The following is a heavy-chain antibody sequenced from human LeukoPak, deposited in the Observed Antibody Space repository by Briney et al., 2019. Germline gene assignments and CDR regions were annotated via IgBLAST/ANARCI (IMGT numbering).Heavy chain of an antibody. D-gene: IGHD6-19*01. V-gene: IGHV4-34*01. CDR3: AGRKQWLVPPAY. Sequence: SETLSLTCAVYSGSFSGYYWSWIRQPPGKGLEWIGEINHSGSTNYNPSLKSRVTISVDTSKNQFSLKLSSVTAADTAVYCCAGRKQWLVPPAYWGQGTLVTVSS. J-gene: IGHJ4*02. CDR1: SGSFSGYY. CDR2: INHSGST.